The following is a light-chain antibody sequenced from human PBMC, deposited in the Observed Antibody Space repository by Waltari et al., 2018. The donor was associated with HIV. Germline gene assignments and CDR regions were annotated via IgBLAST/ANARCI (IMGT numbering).Light chain of an antibody. CDR3: SAYAGSNNLVL. Sequence: QSALTQPPSASGSLGQSVTISCTGTSSDVGGYNYVSWYQQYPGEAPKLIIYDVNKRPSGVPDRFSGSKSGNTASLTVSGLQVEDEAQYYCSAYAGSNNLVLFGGGTKLTVL. CDR1: SSDVGGYNY. CDR2: DVN. J-gene: IGLJ2*01. V-gene: IGLV2-8*01.